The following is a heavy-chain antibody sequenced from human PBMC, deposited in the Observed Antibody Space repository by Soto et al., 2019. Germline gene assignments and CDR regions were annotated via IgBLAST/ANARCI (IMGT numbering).Heavy chain of an antibody. D-gene: IGHD1-20*01. CDR1: GESITAYY. Sequence: QVELQESGPGLVKPSETLSLSCSVSGESITAYYWSWIRQPPGKGLEWIGYIYHAGNTNYNPSLRGRVTMSVDTSTNRFSLNLKSVTAADTAIYYCVRLNYYFHHWGQGALVTVSS. CDR2: IYHAGNT. V-gene: IGHV4-59*08. CDR3: VRLNYYFHH. J-gene: IGHJ4*02.